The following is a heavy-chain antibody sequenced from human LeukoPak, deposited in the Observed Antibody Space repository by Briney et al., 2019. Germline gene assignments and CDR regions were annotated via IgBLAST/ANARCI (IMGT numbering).Heavy chain of an antibody. Sequence: SETLSLTCTVSGGSISSYYWSWIRQPPGKGLEWIGYIYYSGSTNYNPSLKSRVTVSVDTSKNQFSLKLSSVTDADTAVYYCARINNWSYYYFDYWGQGTLVTVSS. J-gene: IGHJ4*02. D-gene: IGHD1-7*01. CDR2: IYYSGST. CDR1: GGSISSYY. V-gene: IGHV4-59*01. CDR3: ARINNWSYYYFDY.